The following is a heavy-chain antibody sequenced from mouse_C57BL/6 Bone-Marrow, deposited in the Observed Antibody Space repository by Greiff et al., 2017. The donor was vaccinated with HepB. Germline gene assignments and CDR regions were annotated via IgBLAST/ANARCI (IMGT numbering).Heavy chain of an antibody. CDR3: ARPSKLGGVAY. V-gene: IGHV5-12*01. J-gene: IGHJ3*01. CDR2: ISNGGGST. CDR1: GFTFSDYY. Sequence: EVQRVESGGGLVKPGGSLKLSCAASGFTFSDYYMYWVRQTPEKRLEWVAYISNGGGSTYYPDTVKGRFTISRDNAKNTLYLQMSRLKSEDTAMYYCARPSKLGGVAYWGQGTLVTVSA. D-gene: IGHD4-1*01.